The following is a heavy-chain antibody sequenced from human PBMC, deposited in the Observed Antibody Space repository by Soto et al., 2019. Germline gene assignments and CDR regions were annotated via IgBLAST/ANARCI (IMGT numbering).Heavy chain of an antibody. CDR2: IWYDGGNR. J-gene: IGHJ4*02. CDR1: GFTFSNYG. CDR3: ARDNFGGDSSSPYSFDY. Sequence: VQLVESGGGVVQPGGSLRLSCAASGFTFSNYGMHWVRQAPGKGLEWVAFIWYDGGNRFYADSVKGRFTISRENSKNKLYLQMSSLRVEDTAVYYCARDNFGGDSSSPYSFDYWGQGTLVTVSS. D-gene: IGHD6-13*01. V-gene: IGHV3-33*01.